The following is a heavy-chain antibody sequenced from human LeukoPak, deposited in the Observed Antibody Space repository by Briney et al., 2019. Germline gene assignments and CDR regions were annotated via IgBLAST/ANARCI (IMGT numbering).Heavy chain of an antibody. Sequence: GGSLRLSCAASGFTFSSYAMSWVRQAPGKGLEWVSAISSSSSYIYYADSVKGRFTISRDNAKNSLYLQMNSLRAEDTAVYYCARDSGWYGGLYFDYWGQGTLVTVSS. V-gene: IGHV3-21*01. J-gene: IGHJ4*02. CDR2: ISSSSSYI. CDR1: GFTFSSYA. CDR3: ARDSGWYGGLYFDY. D-gene: IGHD6-19*01.